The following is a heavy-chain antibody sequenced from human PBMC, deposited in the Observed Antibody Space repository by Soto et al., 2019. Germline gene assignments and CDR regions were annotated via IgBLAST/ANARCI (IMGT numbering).Heavy chain of an antibody. D-gene: IGHD2-2*01. CDR2: FSGSGGNI. CDR1: GFTFSTHA. Sequence: VGSLRLSCVASGFTFSTHAMSWVRQAPGKGLEWVSTFSGSGGNIYYAESVKGRLTISRDDSKNTLYLQMNSLRVEDTAVYYCAKDPPWTVGPLAMDVWGQGTTVTVSS. CDR3: AKDPPWTVGPLAMDV. V-gene: IGHV3-23*01. J-gene: IGHJ6*02.